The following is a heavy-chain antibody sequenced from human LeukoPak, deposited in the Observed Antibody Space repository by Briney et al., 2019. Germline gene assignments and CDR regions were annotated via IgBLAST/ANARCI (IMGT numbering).Heavy chain of an antibody. CDR3: ARGKGYCTSTSCGYCSSGSCYAIYYYYYKDV. CDR2: IYTGGST. V-gene: IGHV4-4*07. Sequence: PSVTLSLTCTVSAGSISSYYWAWIRQPAGQGLEWIGRIYTGGSTNYNHSLNSRATMSVATAKNQFSLKMNPVTAADTAVYYCARGKGYCTSTSCGYCSSGSCYAIYYYYYKDVWGKGTTVTVSS. D-gene: IGHD2-2*01. J-gene: IGHJ6*03. CDR1: AGSISSYY.